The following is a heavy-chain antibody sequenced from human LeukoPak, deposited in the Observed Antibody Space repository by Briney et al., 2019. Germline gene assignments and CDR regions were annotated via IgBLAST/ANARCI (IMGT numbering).Heavy chain of an antibody. J-gene: IGHJ5*02. Sequence: GGSLRLSCAASGFTFSSYAMSWVRQAPGKGLEWVSAISGSGGSTYYADSVKGRFTISRDNSKNTLYLQMNSLRAEDTAVYYCAKDEERITIFGVAPNWFDPWGQGTLVTVSS. V-gene: IGHV3-23*01. CDR2: ISGSGGST. CDR1: GFTFSSYA. D-gene: IGHD3-3*01. CDR3: AKDEERITIFGVAPNWFDP.